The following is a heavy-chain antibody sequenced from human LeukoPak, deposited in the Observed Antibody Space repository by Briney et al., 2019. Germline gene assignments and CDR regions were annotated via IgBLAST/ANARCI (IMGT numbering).Heavy chain of an antibody. CDR1: GFTFSSYG. CDR2: IGTSSSKTI. V-gene: IGHV3-48*04. CDR3: ARLRGYSYGYADY. J-gene: IGHJ4*02. D-gene: IGHD5-18*01. Sequence: GGSLRLSCAASGFTFSSYGMNWVRQAPGKGLEGVSYIGTSSSKTIYYADYAKGRFTLPRDNPKNSLYLQMNTLRPEDTAVYYCARLRGYSYGYADYWGPGILVTVSP.